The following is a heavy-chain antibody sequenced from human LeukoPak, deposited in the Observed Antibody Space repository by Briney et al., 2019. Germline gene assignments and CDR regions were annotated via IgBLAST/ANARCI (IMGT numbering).Heavy chain of an antibody. CDR2: IYPGDSDT. D-gene: IGHD5-18*01. CDR3: AISGGFGYKQGGIDY. J-gene: IGHJ4*02. Sequence: GESLKISCKGSGYSSTSYWIGWVRQMPGKGLEWMGIIYPGDSDTRYSPSFQGQVTISADKSISTAYLQWSSLKASDTAMYYCAISGGFGYKQGGIDYWGQGTLVTVSS. CDR1: GYSSTSYW. V-gene: IGHV5-51*01.